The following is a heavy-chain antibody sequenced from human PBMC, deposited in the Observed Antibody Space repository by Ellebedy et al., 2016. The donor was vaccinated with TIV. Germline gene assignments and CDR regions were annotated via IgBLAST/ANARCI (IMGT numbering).Heavy chain of an antibody. V-gene: IGHV3-23*01. J-gene: IGHJ4*02. CDR3: VRGSCTGGSCYPWFYFDF. D-gene: IGHD2-15*01. CDR2: ISGSGDDT. CDR1: GFTFGTHA. Sequence: PGGSLRLSCAASGFTFGTHAMTWVRQAPGKGLEWVSTISGSGDDTYYTASVRGRFTISGDTSNNTFFLQMNGLRTEDTALYYCVRGSCTGGSCYPWFYFDFWGQGSLVTVSS.